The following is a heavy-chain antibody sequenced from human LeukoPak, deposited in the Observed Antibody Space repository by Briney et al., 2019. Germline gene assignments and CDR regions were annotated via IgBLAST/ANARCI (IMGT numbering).Heavy chain of an antibody. V-gene: IGHV3-21*01. CDR1: GFTFSSYS. J-gene: IGHJ4*02. CDR3: ARQGYYDSSGYYPYYFDY. Sequence: PGGSLRLSCAASGFTFSSYSMNWVRQAPGKGLEWVSSISSSSSYIYYADSVKGRFTISRDNAKNSLYLQMNSLRAEDTAVYYCARQGYYDSSGYYPYYFDYWGQGTLVTVSS. D-gene: IGHD3-22*01. CDR2: ISSSSSYI.